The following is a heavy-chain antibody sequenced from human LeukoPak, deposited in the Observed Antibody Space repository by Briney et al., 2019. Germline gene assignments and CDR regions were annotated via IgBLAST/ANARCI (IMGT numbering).Heavy chain of an antibody. D-gene: IGHD6-19*01. CDR1: GFTFSSYS. Sequence: GGSLRLSCAASGFTFSSYSMNWVRQAPGKGLEWVSSISSSRSYIYYADSVKGRFTISRDNAKNSLYLQMNSLRAEDTAVYYCARGASYSSGWSEIKLGYYYYMDVWGKGTTVTVSS. J-gene: IGHJ6*03. CDR3: ARGASYSSGWSEIKLGYYYYMDV. CDR2: ISSSRSYI. V-gene: IGHV3-21*01.